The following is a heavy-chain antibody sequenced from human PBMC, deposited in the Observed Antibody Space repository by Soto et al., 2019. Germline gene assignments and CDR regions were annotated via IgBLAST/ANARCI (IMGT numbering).Heavy chain of an antibody. V-gene: IGHV3-66*01. J-gene: IGHJ4*02. CDR1: GFTVSNNY. CDR3: ARGGGGAPVDH. CDR2: IHSGGNT. Sequence: EVQLVESGGGLVQPGGALRLSCAASGFTVSNNYISWVRQAPGKGLEWVSVIHSGGNTYYADSVKGRFTISRDNSKNTLYLQKNSLRVEDTAVYYCARGGGGAPVDHWGQGTLDTVSS. D-gene: IGHD3-10*01.